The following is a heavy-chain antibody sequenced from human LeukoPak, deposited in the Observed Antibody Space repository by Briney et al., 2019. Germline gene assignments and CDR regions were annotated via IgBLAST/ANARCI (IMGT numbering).Heavy chain of an antibody. J-gene: IGHJ4*02. CDR1: GGSISSYY. D-gene: IGHD3-10*01. Sequence: SETLSLTCTVSGGSISSYYWSWIRQPPGKGLEWIGYIYYSGSSNYNPSLKSRVTISLDTSKNQFSLKLSSVTAADTAVYYCARRYGSGSYTRYHFDYWGRGTLVTVSS. V-gene: IGHV4-59*08. CDR2: IYYSGSS. CDR3: ARRYGSGSYTRYHFDY.